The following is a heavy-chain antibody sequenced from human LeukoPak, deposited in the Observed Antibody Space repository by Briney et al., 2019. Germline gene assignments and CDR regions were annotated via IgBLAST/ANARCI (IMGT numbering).Heavy chain of an antibody. D-gene: IGHD3-10*01. CDR3: ARDSFYGSGSLDY. Sequence: GPLRLSCAASGFTVSSNYMSWVRQAPGKGLEWVSVIYSGGSTYYADSVKGRFTISRDNSKNTLYLQMNSLRAEDTAVYYCARDSFYGSGSLDYWGQGTLVTVSS. CDR1: GFTVSSNY. V-gene: IGHV3-53*01. J-gene: IGHJ4*02. CDR2: IYSGGST.